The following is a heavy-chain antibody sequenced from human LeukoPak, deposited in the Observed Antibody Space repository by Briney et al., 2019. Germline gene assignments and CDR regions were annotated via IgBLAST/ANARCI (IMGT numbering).Heavy chain of an antibody. D-gene: IGHD6-19*01. Sequence: SETLSLTCTVSGGSISSYYWSWIRQPPGKGLEWIGHIYYSGSTNYNPSLKSRVAISVDTSKNQFSLKLSSVTAADTAVYYCARRRGYSSGWYAFDYWGQGTLVTVSS. CDR2: IYYSGST. CDR1: GGSISSYY. CDR3: ARRRGYSSGWYAFDY. J-gene: IGHJ4*02. V-gene: IGHV4-59*08.